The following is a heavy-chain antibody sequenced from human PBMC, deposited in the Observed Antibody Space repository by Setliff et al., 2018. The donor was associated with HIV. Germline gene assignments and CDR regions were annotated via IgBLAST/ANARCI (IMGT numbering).Heavy chain of an antibody. CDR1: GLTFSRYW. J-gene: IGHJ4*02. CDR2: INGDGTST. V-gene: IGHV3-74*01. Sequence: GGSLRLSCAASGLTFSRYWMHWVRQAPGQGLVWVSRINGDGTSTNYADSVKGRFTISRDNARNSLFLQINSLRAEDTAVYYCARARGDFLGNYFDYWGQGTLVTVSS. CDR3: ARARGDFLGNYFDY. D-gene: IGHD3-10*01.